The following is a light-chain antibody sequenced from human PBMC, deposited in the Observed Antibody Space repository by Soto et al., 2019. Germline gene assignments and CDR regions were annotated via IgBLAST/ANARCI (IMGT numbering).Light chain of an antibody. CDR3: QQHGSSPVT. V-gene: IGKV3-20*01. CDR1: QSVSSNY. J-gene: IGKJ5*01. CDR2: GAS. Sequence: EVVMTQSPATLSVSPGERAALSCRASQSVSSNYLAWYQQKPGQAPRLLIYGASSRATGIPDRFSGSGSGTDFTLTISRLEPEDFVVYSCQQHGSSPVTFGQGTRLEIK.